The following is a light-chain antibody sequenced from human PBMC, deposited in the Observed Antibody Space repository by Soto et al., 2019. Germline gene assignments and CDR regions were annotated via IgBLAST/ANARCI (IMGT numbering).Light chain of an antibody. CDR3: QQASRFPLS. CDR1: QVINTH. V-gene: IGKV1D-12*01. CDR2: DTS. J-gene: IGKJ4*01. Sequence: DIQMTQSPSSVSASVGDRVIITCRASQVINTHLAWYQQRPGRAPNLLIYDTSNLQSGVPSRFSESGSGTDFTLTISSLQPEDSATYYCQQASRFPLSFSGGKNVDIK.